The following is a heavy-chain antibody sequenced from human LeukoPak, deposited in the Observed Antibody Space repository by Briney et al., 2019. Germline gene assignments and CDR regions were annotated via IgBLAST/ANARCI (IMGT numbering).Heavy chain of an antibody. D-gene: IGHD3-22*01. CDR1: GFTLRTYS. Sequence: PGGSLRLSCAASGFTLRTYSMNWVRQAPGKGLEWASSISSSSSYIYYAASVKGRFTISRDNAKNSLYLQMNSLRADDTAVYFCARDLSLYDSIPDAFDIWGQGTMVTVSS. J-gene: IGHJ3*02. V-gene: IGHV3-21*01. CDR3: ARDLSLYDSIPDAFDI. CDR2: ISSSSSYI.